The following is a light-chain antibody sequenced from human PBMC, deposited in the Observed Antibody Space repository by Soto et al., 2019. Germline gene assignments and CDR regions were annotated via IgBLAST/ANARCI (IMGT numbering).Light chain of an antibody. CDR1: TSNIGSNA. CDR3: AAWDDSLNGRWV. J-gene: IGLJ3*02. Sequence: QSVLTQPPSASGTPGQRVTISCSGSTSNIGSNAVYWYQQLPGTAPKLLIYSDNQRPSGVPDRFSGSKSGTSASLAISGLQSEDEADYYCAAWDDSLNGRWVFGGGTKVTVL. CDR2: SDN. V-gene: IGLV1-44*01.